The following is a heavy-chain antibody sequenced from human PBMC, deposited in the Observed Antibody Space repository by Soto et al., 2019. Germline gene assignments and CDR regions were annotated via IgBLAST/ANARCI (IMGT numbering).Heavy chain of an antibody. CDR2: ISAYNGNT. CDR1: GYTFTSYG. D-gene: IGHD3-3*01. J-gene: IGHJ5*02. V-gene: IGHV1-18*01. Sequence: ASVKVSCTASGYTFTSYGISWVRQAPGQGLEWMGWISAYNGNTNYAQKLQGRVTMTTDTSTSTAYMELRSLRSDDTAVYYCARDYDVITIFGVVGWFDPWGQGTLVTVSS. CDR3: ARDYDVITIFGVVGWFDP.